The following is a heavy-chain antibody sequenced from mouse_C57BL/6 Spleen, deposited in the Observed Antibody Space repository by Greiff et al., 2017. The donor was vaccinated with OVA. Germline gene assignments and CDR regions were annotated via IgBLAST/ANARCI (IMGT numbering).Heavy chain of an antibody. V-gene: IGHV2-5*01. CDR1: GFSLTSYG. CDR3: AKEGGNFAWFAY. D-gene: IGHD2-1*01. CDR2: IWRGGST. J-gene: IGHJ3*01. Sequence: VKLMESGPGLVQPSQSLSITCTVSGFSLTSYGVHWVRQSPGKGLEWLGVIWRGGSTDYNAAFMSRLSITKDNSKSQVFFKMNSLQADDTAIYYCAKEGGNFAWFAYWGQGTLVTVSA.